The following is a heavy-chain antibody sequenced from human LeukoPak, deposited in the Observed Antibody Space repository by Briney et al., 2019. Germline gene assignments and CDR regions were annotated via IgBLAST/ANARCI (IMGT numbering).Heavy chain of an antibody. Sequence: GGSLRLPCGASGFTFSSHAMTWVRQAPGKGLEWVSAISIGGDTTYYADAVKGRFTISRDNSKNTVYLQMNSLRAEDTAVYYCANEIRPNDYWGQGTLVTVSS. CDR1: GFTFSSHA. CDR3: ANEIRPNDY. J-gene: IGHJ4*02. D-gene: IGHD4-17*01. CDR2: ISIGGDTT. V-gene: IGHV3-23*01.